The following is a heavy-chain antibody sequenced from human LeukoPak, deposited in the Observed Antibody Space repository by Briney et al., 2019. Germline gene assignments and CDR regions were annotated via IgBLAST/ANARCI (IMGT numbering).Heavy chain of an antibody. V-gene: IGHV3-23*01. CDR3: VKDVLSYDILTGSAY. CDR1: GLIFSSYD. CDR2: IPGRGSNT. D-gene: IGHD3-9*01. Sequence: GGSLRLSCEVSGLIFSSYDMSWVRQAPGKGLEWVSGIPGRGSNTFYADSVKGRFTISRDNSKNTLYLQMNILRADDTAVYYCVKDVLSYDILTGSAYWGPGTLVTVSP. J-gene: IGHJ4*02.